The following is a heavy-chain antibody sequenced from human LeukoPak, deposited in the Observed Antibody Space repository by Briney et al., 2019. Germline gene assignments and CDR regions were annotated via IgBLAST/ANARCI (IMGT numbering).Heavy chain of an antibody. CDR3: ATYYYDSSGYYRLMY. Sequence: GASVTVSCKASGYTFTSNYMLWVRQAPGQGLEWMGIINPSGGSTSYAQKFQGRVTMTRDTSASTAYMELSSLRSEDTAVYYCATYYYDSSGYYRLMYWGQGTLVTVSS. CDR1: GYTFTSNY. CDR2: INPSGGST. D-gene: IGHD3-22*01. J-gene: IGHJ4*02. V-gene: IGHV1-46*01.